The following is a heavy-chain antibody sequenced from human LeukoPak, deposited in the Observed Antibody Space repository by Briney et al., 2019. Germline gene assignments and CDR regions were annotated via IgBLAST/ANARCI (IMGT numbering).Heavy chain of an antibody. CDR3: ARTEFTMVRGGYYYYMDV. CDR1: GGSISSSSYY. CDR2: IYSGGST. Sequence: ETLSLTCTVSGGSISSSSYYWGWIRQPPGKGLEWVSVIYSGGSTNYADSVKGRFTISRDNSKNTLYLHMNSLRAEDTAVYYCARTEFTMVRGGYYYYMDVWGKGTTVTISS. J-gene: IGHJ6*03. D-gene: IGHD3-10*01. V-gene: IGHV3-66*01.